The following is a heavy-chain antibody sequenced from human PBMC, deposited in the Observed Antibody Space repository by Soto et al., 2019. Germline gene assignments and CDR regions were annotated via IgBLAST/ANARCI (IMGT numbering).Heavy chain of an antibody. D-gene: IGHD3-16*01. J-gene: IGHJ6*02. CDR3: ARESEEYDYVWGKSPLD. CDR2: ISSTTNYI. V-gene: IGHV3-21*06. Sequence: GGSLRLSCAASGFTFTRYSMNWVRQAPGKGLEWVSSISSTTNYIYYGDSMKGRFTISRDNAKNSLYLEMNSLRAEDTAVYYCARESEEYDYVWGKSPLDWGQGATVTVSS. CDR1: GFTFTRYS.